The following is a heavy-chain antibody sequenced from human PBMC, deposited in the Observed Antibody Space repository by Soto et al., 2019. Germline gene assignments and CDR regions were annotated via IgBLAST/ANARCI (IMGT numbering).Heavy chain of an antibody. CDR1: GYTFTGYY. CDR3: ARAYYYDSSGYYPPGYYYGMDV. J-gene: IGHJ6*02. CDR2: INPNSGGT. Sequence: QVQLVQSGAEVKKPGASVKVSCKASGYTFTGYYMHWVRQAPGQGLEWMGWINPNSGGTNYAQKFQGWVTMTRDTAISTAYMELSRLRPDDTAVYYCARAYYYDSSGYYPPGYYYGMDVWGQGTTVTVSS. D-gene: IGHD3-22*01. V-gene: IGHV1-2*04.